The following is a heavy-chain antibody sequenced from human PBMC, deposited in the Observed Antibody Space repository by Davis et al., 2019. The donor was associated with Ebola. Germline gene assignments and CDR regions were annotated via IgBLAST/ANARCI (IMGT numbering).Heavy chain of an antibody. CDR1: GGTFSSYA. D-gene: IGHD2-21*01. CDR3: ATAYCGGDCYGRHDAFDI. J-gene: IGHJ3*02. CDR2: IIPILGIA. Sequence: SVKVSCKASGGTFSSYAISWVRQAPGQGLEWMGGIIPILGIANYAQKFQGRVTITADKSTSTAYMELSSLRSEDTAVYYCATAYCGGDCYGRHDAFDIWGQGTMVTVSS. V-gene: IGHV1-69*10.